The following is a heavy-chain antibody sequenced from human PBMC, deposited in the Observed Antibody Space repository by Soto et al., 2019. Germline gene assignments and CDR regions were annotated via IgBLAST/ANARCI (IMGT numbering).Heavy chain of an antibody. CDR2: MNPNSGNT. CDR1: GYTFTSYD. D-gene: IGHD2-15*01. J-gene: IGHJ5*02. V-gene: IGHV1-8*01. Sequence: ASVKVSCKASGYTFTSYDINWVRQATGQGLEWMGWMNPNSGNTGYAQKFQGRVTMTRNTSISTAYMELSSLRSEDTAVYYCARGWGYCSGGSCYDGGDWFDPWGQGTLVTVSS. CDR3: ARGWGYCSGGSCYDGGDWFDP.